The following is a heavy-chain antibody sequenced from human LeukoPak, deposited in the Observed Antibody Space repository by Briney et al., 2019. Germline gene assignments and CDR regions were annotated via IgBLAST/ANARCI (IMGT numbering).Heavy chain of an antibody. CDR2: SRNKASSYTT. J-gene: IGHJ6*02. D-gene: IGHD1/OR15-1a*01. CDR1: GFKFSDHY. V-gene: IGHV3-72*01. CDR3: XRIXINANNGMDV. Sequence: GGSQRLSCAASGFKFSDHYIDWVRQAPGKGLEWVGRSRNKASSYTTEYAASVEGRFTISRDVSESSLYLQMNSLRTEDTAVYYCXRIXINANNGMDVWGQGTTVTVSS.